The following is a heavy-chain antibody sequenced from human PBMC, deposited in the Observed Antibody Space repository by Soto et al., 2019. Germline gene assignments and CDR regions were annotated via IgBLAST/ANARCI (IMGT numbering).Heavy chain of an antibody. CDR2: IYWNDDK. V-gene: IGHV2-5*01. J-gene: IGHJ4*02. CDR3: AHFNGYEEFEY. Sequence: QITLKESGPTLVEPTQTLTLTCTFSGFSLSTSGVGVGWIRQPPGKALEWLAVIYWNDDKRYSPSLKSRLTITKGTSDNQVVLTMTHVDPVDTASYYCAHFNGYEEFEYWGQGTLVTVSS. D-gene: IGHD5-12*01. CDR1: GFSLSTSGVG.